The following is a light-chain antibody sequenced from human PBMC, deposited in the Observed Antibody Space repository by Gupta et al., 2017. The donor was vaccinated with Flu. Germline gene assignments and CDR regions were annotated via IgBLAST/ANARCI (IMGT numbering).Light chain of an antibody. CDR3: QSSDNRGTYVI. J-gene: IGLJ2*01. Sequence: SQLTPPPSVSVSPGPTASPTCSGDALADQYGYWYQQKPGQAPTMVVRKDNQRPSGIPERFSGSSSGTKFTLTISGVQAEDEADYYCQSSDNRGTYVIFGGGTKLTVL. V-gene: IGLV3-25*03. CDR2: KDN. CDR1: ALADQY.